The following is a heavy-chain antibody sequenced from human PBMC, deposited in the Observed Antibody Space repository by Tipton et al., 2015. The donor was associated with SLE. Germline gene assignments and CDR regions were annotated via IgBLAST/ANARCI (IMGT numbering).Heavy chain of an antibody. D-gene: IGHD6-6*01. CDR1: GFTFSSYG. CDR2: IWYDGSNK. J-gene: IGHJ6*03. CDR3: AKGSGSSSDYYYYYYMDV. V-gene: IGHV3-33*06. Sequence: QLVQSGGGVVQPGRSLRLSCAASGFTFSSYGMHWVRQAPGKGLEWVAVIWYDGSNKYYADSVKGRFTISRDSSKNTLYLQMNSLRAEDTAVYYCAKGSGSSSDYYYYYYMDVWGKGTTVTVSS.